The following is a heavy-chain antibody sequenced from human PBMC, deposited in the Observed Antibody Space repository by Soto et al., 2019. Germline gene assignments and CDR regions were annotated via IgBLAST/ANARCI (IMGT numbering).Heavy chain of an antibody. V-gene: IGHV3-7*01. CDR3: ARLVNFYYYGMDV. J-gene: IGHJ6*02. CDR1: GFTFSSYW. CDR2: IKQDGSEK. Sequence: PGGSLRLSCAASGFTFSSYWMNWVRQAPGKGLEWVANIKQDGSEKYYVDSVKGLFTISRDNAKNSLFLQMNSLRAEDTAVYYCARLVNFYYYGMDVWGQGTTVTVSS.